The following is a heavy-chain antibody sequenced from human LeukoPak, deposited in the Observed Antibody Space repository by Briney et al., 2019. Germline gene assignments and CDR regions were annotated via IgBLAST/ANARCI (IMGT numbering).Heavy chain of an antibody. D-gene: IGHD2-8*01. CDR1: GFTFSSYA. CDR3: AKTANGGRTKATYYFYMEV. J-gene: IGHJ6*03. Sequence: GGSLRLSCAASGFTFSSYAMTWVRQAPGKGLEWVSAISGSGGNTFYADSVKGRFTISRDKSNNTVHLHMSSLRAEDTAVYYCAKTANGGRTKATYYFYMEVWGKGSTVTASS. V-gene: IGHV3-23*01. CDR2: ISGSGGNT.